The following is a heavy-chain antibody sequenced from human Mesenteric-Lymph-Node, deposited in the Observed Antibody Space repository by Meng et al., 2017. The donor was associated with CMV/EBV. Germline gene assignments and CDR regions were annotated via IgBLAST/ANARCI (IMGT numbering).Heavy chain of an antibody. J-gene: IGHJ4*02. CDR1: GYTFTSYD. Sequence: SGYTFTSYDMYLVRQAPGQGLGWMGIINPSGSSTNYTQKFQGRVTMTRDTSTSTAKMELSSLRSEDTAVDYCAREYCSSTSCYLLHWGQGTLVTVSS. D-gene: IGHD2-2*01. CDR3: AREYCSSTSCYLLH. V-gene: IGHV1-46*01. CDR2: INPSGSST.